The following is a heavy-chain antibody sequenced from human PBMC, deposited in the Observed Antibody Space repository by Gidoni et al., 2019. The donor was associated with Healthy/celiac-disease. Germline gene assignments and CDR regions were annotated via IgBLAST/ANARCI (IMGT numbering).Heavy chain of an antibody. CDR3: ARDPYCGGDCYPWFDP. Sequence: QLQLQESGPGLVKPSETLSLTCTVSGGSISSSSYYWGWIRQPPGKGLEWIGSIYYSGSTYYNPSLKSRVTISVDTSKNQFSLKLSSVTAADTAVYYCARDPYCGGDCYPWFDPWGQGTLVTVSS. J-gene: IGHJ5*02. CDR2: IYYSGST. CDR1: GGSISSSSYY. D-gene: IGHD2-21*02. V-gene: IGHV4-39*07.